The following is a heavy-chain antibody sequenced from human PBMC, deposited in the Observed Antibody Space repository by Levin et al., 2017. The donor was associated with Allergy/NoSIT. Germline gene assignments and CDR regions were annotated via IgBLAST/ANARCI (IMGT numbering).Heavy chain of an antibody. CDR2: ITKPSRTI. CDR3: VTDESGDEDFDY. Sequence: AASVKVSCAASGFILRTSDMNWVRQAPGKGLEWISFITKPSRTISYADSVKGRFTVSRDNVKNLLYLDMNSLRAEDTAVYYCVTDESGDEDFDYWGQGTLVTVSS. D-gene: IGHD7-27*01. J-gene: IGHJ4*02. CDR1: GFILRTSD. V-gene: IGHV3-48*01.